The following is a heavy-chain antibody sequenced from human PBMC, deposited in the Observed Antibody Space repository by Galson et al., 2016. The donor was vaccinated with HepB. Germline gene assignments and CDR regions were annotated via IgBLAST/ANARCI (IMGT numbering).Heavy chain of an antibody. J-gene: IGHJ4*02. V-gene: IGHV4-31*03. Sequence: TLSLTCSVSGGSINRGGYYWTWIRQQPGKGLEWIGSIYYTGRTYYNPSLKSRVSILTDMARSQFSLNLSSVTAADTAIYYCARSPGAYSGGWGQGTLVTVSS. CDR1: GGSINRGGYY. D-gene: IGHD2-15*01. CDR3: ARSPGAYSGG. CDR2: IYYTGRT.